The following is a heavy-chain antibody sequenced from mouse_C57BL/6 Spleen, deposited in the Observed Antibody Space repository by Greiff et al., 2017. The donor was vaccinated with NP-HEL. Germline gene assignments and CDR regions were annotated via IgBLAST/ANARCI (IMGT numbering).Heavy chain of an antibody. V-gene: IGHV1-82*01. Sequence: VQLQQSGPELVKPGASVKISCKASGYAFSSSWMNWVKQRPGKGLEWIGRIYPGDGDTNYNGKFKGKATLTADKSSSTAYMQLSSLTSEDSAVYFCARWAGAYYFDYWGQGTTLTVSS. J-gene: IGHJ2*01. CDR2: IYPGDGDT. CDR1: GYAFSSSW. D-gene: IGHD3-3*01. CDR3: ARWAGAYYFDY.